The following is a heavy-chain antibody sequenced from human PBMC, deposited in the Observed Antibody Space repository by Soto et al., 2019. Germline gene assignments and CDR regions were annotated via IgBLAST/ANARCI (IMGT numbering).Heavy chain of an antibody. CDR1: GGSISSGGYY. CDR2: IYYSGST. Sequence: QVQLQESGPGLVKPSQTLSLTCTVSGGSISSGGYYWSWIRQHPGKGLEWIGYIYYSGSTYYNPSAKSRATLSADTSKNQFSLKLRAVTAADNAVYYCGTSSGYADWFDPWGQGTLVTVSS. J-gene: IGHJ5*02. D-gene: IGHD3-22*01. V-gene: IGHV4-31*03. CDR3: GTSSGYADWFDP.